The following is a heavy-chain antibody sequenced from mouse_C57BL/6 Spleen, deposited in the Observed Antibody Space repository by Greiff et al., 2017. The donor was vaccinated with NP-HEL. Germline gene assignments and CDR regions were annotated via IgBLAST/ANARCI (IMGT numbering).Heavy chain of an antibody. CDR2: INPNNGGT. CDR3: ATPTTVVATRNFDV. D-gene: IGHD1-1*01. J-gene: IGHJ1*03. CDR1: GYTFTDYY. Sequence: VQLQQSGPELVKPGASVKISCKASGYTFTDYYMNWVKQSHGQSLEWIGDINPNNGGTCYNQKFKGKATLTVDKSSSPAYMALRSLTSEDSAVYYCATPTTVVATRNFDVWGTGTTVTVSS. V-gene: IGHV1-26*01.